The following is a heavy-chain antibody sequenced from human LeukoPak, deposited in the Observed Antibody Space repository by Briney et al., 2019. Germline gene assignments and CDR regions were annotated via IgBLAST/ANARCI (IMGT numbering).Heavy chain of an antibody. CDR2: ISYDGSNK. CDR1: GFTFSSYA. J-gene: IGHJ4*02. CDR3: AREGYYGSGSYFGY. D-gene: IGHD3-10*01. Sequence: GRSLRPSCAASGFTFSSYAMHWVRQAPGKGLEWVAVISYDGSNKYYADSVKGRFTISRDNSKNTLYLQMNSLRAEDTAVYYCAREGYYGSGSYFGYWGQGTLVTVSS. V-gene: IGHV3-30-3*01.